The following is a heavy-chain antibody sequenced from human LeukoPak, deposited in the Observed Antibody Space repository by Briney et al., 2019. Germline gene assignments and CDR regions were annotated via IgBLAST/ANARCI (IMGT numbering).Heavy chain of an antibody. V-gene: IGHV1-2*06. CDR3: ARTDSMYDSSGYEVDY. D-gene: IGHD3-22*01. Sequence: ASVKVSCKASGYTFTGYYMHCVRQAPGQGLEWMGRINPNSGGTNYAQKFQGRVTMTRDTSISTAYMELSRLRSDDTAVYYCARTDSMYDSSGYEVDYWGQGTLVTVSS. CDR1: GYTFTGYY. CDR2: INPNSGGT. J-gene: IGHJ4*02.